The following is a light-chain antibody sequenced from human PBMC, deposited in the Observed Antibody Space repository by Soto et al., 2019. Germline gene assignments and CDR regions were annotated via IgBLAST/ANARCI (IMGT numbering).Light chain of an antibody. CDR2: GAS. J-gene: IGKJ4*01. CDR3: QQHNNWPLT. CDR1: QSVSSN. Sequence: EIVMTQSPATLSVSPGERATLSCRASQSVSSNLAWYQQKPGQAPRLLVYGASTRATGIPARFSGSGSGTQLTITISSLQSEDFEVYYCQQHNNWPLTFGGGTKVDIK. V-gene: IGKV3-15*01.